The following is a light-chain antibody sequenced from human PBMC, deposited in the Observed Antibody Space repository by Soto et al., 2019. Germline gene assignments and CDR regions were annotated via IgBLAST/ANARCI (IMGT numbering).Light chain of an antibody. J-gene: IGKJ1*01. Sequence: EIVLTQSPGTLSLSPGERATLSCRASQSVSSSYLAWYQQKPGQAPRLLIYGASSRATGIPDRFSGSGSGTDFTLTISSLQAEDVAVYYCLQYYGAPQTFGQGTKVEIK. CDR2: GAS. CDR1: QSVSSSY. V-gene: IGKV3-20*01. CDR3: LQYYGAPQT.